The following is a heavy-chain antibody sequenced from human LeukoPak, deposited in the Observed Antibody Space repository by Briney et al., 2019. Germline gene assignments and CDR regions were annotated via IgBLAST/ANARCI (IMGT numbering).Heavy chain of an antibody. CDR3: ASVDYDFWSGYSHGDYGMDV. CDR2: ISGSGGST. D-gene: IGHD3-3*01. J-gene: IGHJ6*02. CDR1: GFTFSSNA. V-gene: IGHV3-23*01. Sequence: PGGSLRLSCAASGFTFSSNAMSWVRQAPGKGLEWVSAISGSGGSTYYADSVKGRFAISRDNSKNTLYLQMNSLRAEDTAVYYCASVDYDFWSGYSHGDYGMDVWGQGTTVTVSS.